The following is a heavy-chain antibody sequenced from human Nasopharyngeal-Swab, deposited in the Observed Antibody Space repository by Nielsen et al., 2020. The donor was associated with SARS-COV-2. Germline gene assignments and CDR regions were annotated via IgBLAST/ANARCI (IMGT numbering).Heavy chain of an antibody. CDR2: ISSSSSYM. V-gene: IGHV3-21*01. Sequence: GESLKISCAASGFTFSTYSMNWVRQAPGKGLEWVSSISSSSSYMYYADSVKGRFTVSRDNAKNSLYLQMNSLRAEDTAVYYCARDQYYDSSGYYYYGMDVWGQGTTVTVSS. CDR1: GFTFSTYS. D-gene: IGHD3-22*01. CDR3: ARDQYYDSSGYYYYGMDV. J-gene: IGHJ6*02.